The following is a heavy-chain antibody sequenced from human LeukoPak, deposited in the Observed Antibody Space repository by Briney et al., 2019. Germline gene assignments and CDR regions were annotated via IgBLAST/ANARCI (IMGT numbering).Heavy chain of an antibody. V-gene: IGHV4-34*01. D-gene: IGHD1-26*01. J-gene: IGHJ4*02. CDR2: INHRVST. CDR1: GGSFSGYY. CDR3: ARIRVGVAFDY. Sequence: SETLSLTCAVYGGSFSGYYWSWIRQPPGKGLEWIGEINHRVSTNYNPSLKSRVTISIDTSKSQFSLQVSSVTAADTAVYYCARIRVGVAFDYWGQGTLVTVSS.